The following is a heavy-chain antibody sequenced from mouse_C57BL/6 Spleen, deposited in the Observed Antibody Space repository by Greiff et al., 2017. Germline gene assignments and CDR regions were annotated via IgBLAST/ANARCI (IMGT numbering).Heavy chain of an antibody. J-gene: IGHJ1*03. D-gene: IGHD1-1*01. CDR3: SRKGTVAYGYFDV. CDR2: ILPGSGST. Sequence: QVQLQQSGAELMKPGASVKLSCKATGYTFTGYWIEWVKQRPGHGLEWIGEILPGSGSTNYNEKFKSKAPFTAETSSNSAYMQYRSLRTEDSAVYDGSRKGTVAYGYFDVWGTGTTVTVSS. V-gene: IGHV1-9*01. CDR1: GYTFTGYW.